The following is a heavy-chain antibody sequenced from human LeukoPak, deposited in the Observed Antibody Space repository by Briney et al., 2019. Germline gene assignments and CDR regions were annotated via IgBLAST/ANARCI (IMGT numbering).Heavy chain of an antibody. CDR3: AKGGPEASAGLSWFDP. CDR2: TFYSGNA. CDR1: GGSISNYY. J-gene: IGHJ5*02. V-gene: IGHV4-59*01. Sequence: SETLSLTCTVSGGSISNYYWYWMRQPPGKGLEWIGHTFYSGNANYNPSLKSRVTISVDTSKNQFSLNLSSVTAADTAVYYCAKGGPEASAGLSWFDPWGQGALVTVSS. D-gene: IGHD1-14*01.